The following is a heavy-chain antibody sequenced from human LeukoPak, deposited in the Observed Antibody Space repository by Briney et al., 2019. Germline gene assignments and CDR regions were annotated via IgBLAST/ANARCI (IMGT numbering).Heavy chain of an antibody. CDR3: ATKQWLVRGWFDP. V-gene: IGHV3-23*01. CDR2: ISISGGNT. J-gene: IGHJ5*02. Sequence: GGSLRLSCAASGFTFSNYAMSWVRQAPGKGLEWVSSISISGGNTYYADSVKGRFTISRDNSKNTLYLQMNSLTAEDTAVYYCATKQWLVRGWFDPWGQGTLVTVSS. D-gene: IGHD6-19*01. CDR1: GFTFSNYA.